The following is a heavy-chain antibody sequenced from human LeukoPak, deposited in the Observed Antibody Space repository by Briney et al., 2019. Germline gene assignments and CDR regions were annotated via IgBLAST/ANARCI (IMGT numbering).Heavy chain of an antibody. V-gene: IGHV4-39*07. D-gene: IGHD4-17*01. J-gene: IGHJ5*02. CDR3: ATQPTVTVTTGWFDP. CDR2: IYYSGST. Sequence: SETLSLTCTVSGGSISSSSYYWGWIRQPPGKGLEWIGSIYYSGSTYYNPSLKSRVTISVDTSKNQFSLKLSSVTAADTAVYYCATQPTVTVTTGWFDPWGQGTLVTVSS. CDR1: GGSISSSSYY.